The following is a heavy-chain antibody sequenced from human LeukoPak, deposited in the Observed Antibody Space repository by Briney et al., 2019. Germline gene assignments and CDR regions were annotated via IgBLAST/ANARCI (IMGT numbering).Heavy chain of an antibody. CDR2: IYHSGST. V-gene: IGHV4-38-2*02. CDR1: GDSIRSGYY. J-gene: IGHJ4*02. CDR3: ARSQPLDY. Sequence: PSETLSLTCTVSGDSIRSGYYWGWIRQPPGKGLEWIGSIYHSGSTYYNPSLKSRVTMSVDTSKNQFSLKLSSVTAADTAVYYCARSQPLDYWGQGTLVTVSS.